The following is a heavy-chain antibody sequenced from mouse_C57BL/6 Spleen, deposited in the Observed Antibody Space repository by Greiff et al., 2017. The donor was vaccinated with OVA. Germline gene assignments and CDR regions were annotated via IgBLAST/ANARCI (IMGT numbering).Heavy chain of an antibody. CDR1: GFTFTDYY. Sequence: EVKLMESGGGLVQPGGSLSLSCAASGFTFTDYYMSWVRQPPGKALEWLGFIRNKANGYTTEYSASVKGRFTISRDNSQSILYLQMNALRAEDSATYYCARHYGSSPWFAYWGQGTLVTVSA. CDR2: IRNKANGYTT. CDR3: ARHYGSSPWFAY. D-gene: IGHD1-1*01. J-gene: IGHJ3*01. V-gene: IGHV7-3*01.